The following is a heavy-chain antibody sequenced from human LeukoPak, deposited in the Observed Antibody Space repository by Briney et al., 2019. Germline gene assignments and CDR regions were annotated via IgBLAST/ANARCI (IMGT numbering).Heavy chain of an antibody. J-gene: IGHJ5*02. V-gene: IGHV1-24*01. CDR2: FDPEDGET. Sequence: ASVKVSCKVSGYTLTELSMHWVRQAPGKGLEWMGGFDPEDGETIYAQKFQGRVTMTRDTSISTAYMELSRLRSDDTAVYYCARASSVVVVAATPGSFDPWGQGTLVTVSS. D-gene: IGHD2-15*01. CDR3: ARASSVVVVAATPGSFDP. CDR1: GYTLTELS.